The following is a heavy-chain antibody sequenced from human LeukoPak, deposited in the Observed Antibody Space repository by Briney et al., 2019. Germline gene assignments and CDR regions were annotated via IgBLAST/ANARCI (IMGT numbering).Heavy chain of an antibody. V-gene: IGHV4-31*03. CDR1: GGSISSGGYY. D-gene: IGHD1-7*01. J-gene: IGHJ4*02. Sequence: PSETLSLTCTVSGGSISSGGYYWSWIRQHPGKGLEWIGYIYYSGSTYYNPSLKSRVTISVDTSKNQFSLKLSSVTAADTAVYYCARVDWNYERGIDYWGQGTLVTVSS. CDR3: ARVDWNYERGIDY. CDR2: IYYSGST.